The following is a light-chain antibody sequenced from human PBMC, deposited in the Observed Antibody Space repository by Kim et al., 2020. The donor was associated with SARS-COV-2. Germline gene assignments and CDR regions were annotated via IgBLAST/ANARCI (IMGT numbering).Light chain of an antibody. V-gene: IGKV2-28*01. CDR2: LGS. CDR1: QSLLHSNGYNY. J-gene: IGKJ4*01. CDR3: MQALQTLLT. Sequence: DIVMTQSPLSLPVTPGEPASISCRSSQSLLHSNGYNYLDWYLQKPGQSPQLLIYLGSNRASGVPDRFSGSGSGTDFTLKINRVEAEDVGVYYCMQALQTLLTFGGGTKVDIK.